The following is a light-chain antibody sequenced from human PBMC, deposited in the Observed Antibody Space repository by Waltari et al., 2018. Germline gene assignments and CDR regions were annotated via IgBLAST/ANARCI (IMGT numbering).Light chain of an antibody. Sequence: QSALTQPASVSGSPGQSITISCPGTSSDVGASNYVSWYQQHPGKAPKLMIFDVSNRPSGGSNRCSGAKSGNTASLTIFGLQAEDEADYYCSSYISSSTLELFGGGTSLTVL. V-gene: IGLV2-14*03. CDR1: SSDVGASNY. CDR3: SSYISSSTLEL. CDR2: DVS. J-gene: IGLJ2*01.